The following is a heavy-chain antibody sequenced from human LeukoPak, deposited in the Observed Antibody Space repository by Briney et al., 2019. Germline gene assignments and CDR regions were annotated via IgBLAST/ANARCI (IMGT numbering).Heavy chain of an antibody. CDR1: GFTFNTYT. CDR2: ISSSSSYI. Sequence: GGSLRLSCVDSGFTFNTYTINWVRQAPGKGLEWVSSISSSSSYIHYADSVKGRFTISRDNAKNSLYLQMNSLRAEDTAVYYCARSSSGAFDYWGQGTLVTVSS. V-gene: IGHV3-21*01. J-gene: IGHJ4*02. CDR3: ARSSSGAFDY.